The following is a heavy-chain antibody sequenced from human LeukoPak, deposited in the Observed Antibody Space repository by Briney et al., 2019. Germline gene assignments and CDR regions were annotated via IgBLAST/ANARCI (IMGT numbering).Heavy chain of an antibody. J-gene: IGHJ6*02. CDR1: GGSFSGYY. Sequence: SPSETLSLTCAVYGGSFSGYYWSWIRQPPGKGLEWIGEINHSGSTNYNPSLKSRVTISVDTSKNQFPLKLSSVTAADTAVYYCARARPNCSSASCKYYYYYYGMDVWGQGTTVTVSS. CDR2: INHSGST. V-gene: IGHV4-34*01. CDR3: ARARPNCSSASCKYYYYYYGMDV. D-gene: IGHD2-2*01.